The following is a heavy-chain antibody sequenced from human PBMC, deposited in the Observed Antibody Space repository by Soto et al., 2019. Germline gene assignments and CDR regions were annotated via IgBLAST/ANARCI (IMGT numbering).Heavy chain of an antibody. D-gene: IGHD3-10*01. CDR1: GGSFSCYY. CDR2: INHSGST. J-gene: IGHJ6*02. V-gene: IGHV4-34*01. CDR3: AREPKGAYGSGSYYRYGMDV. Sequence: SETLSLTCAVYGGSFSCYYWIWIRQPPGKGLEWIGEINHSGSTNYNPSLKSRVTISVDTSKNQFSLKLSSVTAADTAVYYCAREPKGAYGSGSYYRYGMDVWGQGTTVTVSS.